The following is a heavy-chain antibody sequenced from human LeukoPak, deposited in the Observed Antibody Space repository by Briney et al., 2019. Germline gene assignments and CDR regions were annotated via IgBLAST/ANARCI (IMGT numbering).Heavy chain of an antibody. Sequence: KPSETLSLTCTVSGGSLNSDYWSWIRQPPGKGLEWIGYIHHSGGTYYNPSLESRVTVSVDTSKKHFSLKLTSVTAADTAVYYCARVGGFHLQFDPWGQGTLVTVSS. CDR2: IHHSGGT. D-gene: IGHD3-16*01. CDR3: ARVGGFHLQFDP. J-gene: IGHJ5*02. CDR1: GGSLNSDY. V-gene: IGHV4-59*01.